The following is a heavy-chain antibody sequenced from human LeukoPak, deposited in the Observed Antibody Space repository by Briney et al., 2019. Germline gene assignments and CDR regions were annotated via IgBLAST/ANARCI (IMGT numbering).Heavy chain of an antibody. V-gene: IGHV1-46*01. CDR2: INPSGGST. D-gene: IGHD5-18*01. CDR3: AREGDTAVLGY. J-gene: IGHJ4*02. CDR1: GYTFTNYY. Sequence: ASVKVSCKTSGYTFTNYYMHWVRQAPGQGLEWMGIINPSGGSTSYAQKFQGRVTMTRDTSTSTVYMELSSLRSEDTAVYYCAREGDTAVLGYWGQGALVTVSS.